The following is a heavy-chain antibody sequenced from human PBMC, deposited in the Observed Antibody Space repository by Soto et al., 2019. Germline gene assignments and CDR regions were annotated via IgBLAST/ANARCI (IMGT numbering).Heavy chain of an antibody. CDR1: GATFSSHA. J-gene: IGHJ6*02. CDR3: ARSGCSSTSCYFTRQGDYYGMDV. V-gene: IGHV1-69*06. CDR2: IIPIFDAR. Sequence: SVKVSCKASGATFSSHALSWVRQAPGQGLEWMGGIIPIFDARTYAQKFQGRVTISADKSTKTGYMELSSLKASDTAMYYCARSGCSSTSCYFTRQGDYYGMDVWGQGTTVTVSS. D-gene: IGHD2-2*01.